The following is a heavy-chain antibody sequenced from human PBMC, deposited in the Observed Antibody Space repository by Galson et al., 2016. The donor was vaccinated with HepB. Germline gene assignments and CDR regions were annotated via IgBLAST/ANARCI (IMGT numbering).Heavy chain of an antibody. V-gene: IGHV3-48*03. D-gene: IGHD2/OR15-2a*01. J-gene: IGHJ5*02. CDR2: IGRRDDSM. CDR1: GITFSAYE. CDR3: ARVDPAVPGFLYS. Sequence: SLRLSCAVSGITFSAYEFNWVRQGPGKGLEWISYIGRRDDSMHYADSVKGRFIVARDKAKDSLFLQMNNVRVEDTAVYYCARVDPAVPGFLYSWGQGTLVTVSS.